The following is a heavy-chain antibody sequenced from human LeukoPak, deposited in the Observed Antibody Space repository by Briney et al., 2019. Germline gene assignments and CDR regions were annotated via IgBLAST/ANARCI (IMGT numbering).Heavy chain of an antibody. V-gene: IGHV3-48*02. CDR3: ARDSRFGKLLIPYFDY. CDR2: ITSRSSSI. Sequence: GGSLRLSCAASGFTFSNYNMNWVRQAPGKGLEWVSYITSRSSSIYYADSVKGRFTISRDNAQNSLYLQMNSLRDEDTAVYYCARDSRFGKLLIPYFDYWGQGTLVTVSS. CDR1: GFTFSNYN. D-gene: IGHD3-10*01. J-gene: IGHJ4*02.